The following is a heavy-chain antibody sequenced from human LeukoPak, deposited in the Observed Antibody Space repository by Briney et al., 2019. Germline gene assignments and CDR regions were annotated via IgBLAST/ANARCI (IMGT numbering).Heavy chain of an antibody. Sequence: SETLSLTCTVSGGSISSYYWSWIRQPPGKGLEWIGYIYYSGSTNYNPSLKSRVTISVDTSKSQFSLKLSSVTAADTAVYYCASHPLWFGELLIFDYWGQGTLVTVSS. V-gene: IGHV4-59*08. D-gene: IGHD3-10*01. J-gene: IGHJ4*02. CDR1: GGSISSYY. CDR2: IYYSGST. CDR3: ASHPLWFGELLIFDY.